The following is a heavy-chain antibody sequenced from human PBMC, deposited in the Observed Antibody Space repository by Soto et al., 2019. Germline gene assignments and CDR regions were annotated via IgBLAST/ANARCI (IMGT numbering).Heavy chain of an antibody. CDR3: ASGLRGVGAVGAVPWFDP. J-gene: IGHJ5*02. CDR2: INHTGNT. CDR1: GGSFNGYF. V-gene: IGHV4-34*01. D-gene: IGHD3-10*01. Sequence: QAQLQQWGAGLLKPSETLSLTCAVSGGSFNGYFWSWIRQPPGKGLEWIGEINHTGNTNYNPSLESRGTISVDSSKKQFSLNLRSVTAADTAVYYCASGLRGVGAVGAVPWFDPWGQGTLVTVSS.